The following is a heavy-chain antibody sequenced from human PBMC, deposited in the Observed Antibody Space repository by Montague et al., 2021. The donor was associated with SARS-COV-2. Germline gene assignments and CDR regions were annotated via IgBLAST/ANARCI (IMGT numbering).Heavy chain of an antibody. D-gene: IGHD3-3*01. CDR3: ARLWSGYVDK. J-gene: IGHJ4*02. V-gene: IGHV4-59*12. Sequence: SETLSLTCSFSGGSIRSSNWYWSRLPPGQPKELQWNIYNTYGSTPNPSLKSRGTISMYTSTSKFSLCLTSVPAADTAVYFCARLWSGYVDKWSQGTLVTVSS. CDR2: IYNTYGS. CDR1: GGSIRSSN.